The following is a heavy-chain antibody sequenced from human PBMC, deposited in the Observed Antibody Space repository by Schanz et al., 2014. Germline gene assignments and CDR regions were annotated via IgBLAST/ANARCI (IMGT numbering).Heavy chain of an antibody. CDR1: GGTFSTYT. CDR3: GRGFSRSYIDF. V-gene: IGHV1-18*01. D-gene: IGHD3-10*01. CDR2: ISTSNGNT. Sequence: QVQLVQSGAEVKKPGSSVKVSCKASGGTFSTYTISWVRQAPGQGLEWMGWISTSNGNTNYIQKLQGRVTMTTDTSTSTAYMELRSLRSEDTAVYYCGRGFSRSYIDFWGQGTLVTVSS. J-gene: IGHJ4*02.